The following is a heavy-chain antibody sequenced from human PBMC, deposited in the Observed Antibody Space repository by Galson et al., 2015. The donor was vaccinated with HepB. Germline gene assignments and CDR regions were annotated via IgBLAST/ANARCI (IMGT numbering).Heavy chain of an antibody. CDR3: ARDGQGLLLGYYYYYMDV. D-gene: IGHD2-21*01. V-gene: IGHV3-33*01. Sequence: SLRLSCAASGFTFRDYGMHWVRQAPGKGLEWVAVIWHGSRNKYYADSVKGRFTISRDNSQNTLYLQMNSLRAEDTAVYYCARDGQGLLLGYYYYYMDVWGKGTTVSVSS. CDR1: GFTFRDYG. J-gene: IGHJ6*03. CDR2: IWHGSRNK.